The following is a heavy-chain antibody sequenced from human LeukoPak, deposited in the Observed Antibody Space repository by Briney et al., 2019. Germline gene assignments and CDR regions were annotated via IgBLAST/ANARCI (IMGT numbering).Heavy chain of an antibody. Sequence: EASVKVSCKASGGTFSSYAISWVRQAPGQGLEWMGRIIPIFGTANYAQKFQGRVTITTDESTSTAYMELSSLRSEGTAVYYCARSDYGDYRFGYWGQGTLVTVSS. CDR1: GGTFSSYA. J-gene: IGHJ4*02. D-gene: IGHD4-17*01. CDR2: IIPIFGTA. CDR3: ARSDYGDYRFGY. V-gene: IGHV1-69*05.